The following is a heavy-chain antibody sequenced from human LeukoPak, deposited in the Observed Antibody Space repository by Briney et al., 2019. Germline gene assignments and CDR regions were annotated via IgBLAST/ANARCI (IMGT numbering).Heavy chain of an antibody. CDR1: GGSISSSSYY. D-gene: IGHD3-9*01. CDR3: ARLVIPLYGMDV. Sequence: SETLSLTCTVSGGSISSSSYYWGWIRQPPGKGLEWIGEINHSGSTNYSPSLKSRVTISVDTSKNQFSLKLTSVTAADTAVYYCARLVIPLYGMDVWGQGTTVTVSS. CDR2: INHSGST. V-gene: IGHV4-39*07. J-gene: IGHJ6*02.